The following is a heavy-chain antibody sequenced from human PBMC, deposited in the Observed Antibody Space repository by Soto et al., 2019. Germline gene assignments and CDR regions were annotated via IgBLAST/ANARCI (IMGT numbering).Heavy chain of an antibody. CDR3: ARDATPSFYYYYGMDV. Sequence: TSETLSLTCAVSGGSVSSGSYYWSWIRQPPGKGLEWIGYIYYTGSTNYNPSLKSRVTISVDTSKNQFSLKLSSVTAADTAVYFCARDATPSFYYYYGMDVWGQGTTVTVSS. V-gene: IGHV4-61*01. CDR1: GGSVSSGSYY. J-gene: IGHJ6*02. CDR2: IYYTGST. D-gene: IGHD6-6*01.